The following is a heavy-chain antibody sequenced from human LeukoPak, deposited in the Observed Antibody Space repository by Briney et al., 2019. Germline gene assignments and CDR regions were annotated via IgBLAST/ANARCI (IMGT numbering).Heavy chain of an antibody. CDR2: MNNSGRT. J-gene: IGHJ3*02. Sequence: PAETLSLTCTVSGGSSNSYYWSWIRQSPGKGLEWIACMNNSGRTKYNPSVQSRVTISLDTSTTQLSLQMLSMTAADTAVYYCARLLDYDNSGDPDTFDMWGQGTMVIVSP. CDR3: ARLLDYDNSGDPDTFDM. CDR1: GGSSNSYY. V-gene: IGHV4-4*09. D-gene: IGHD3-22*01.